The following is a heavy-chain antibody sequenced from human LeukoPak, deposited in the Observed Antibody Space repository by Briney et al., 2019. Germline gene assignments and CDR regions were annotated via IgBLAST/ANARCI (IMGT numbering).Heavy chain of an antibody. CDR2: IYSDNT. CDR3: ARRAGAYSHPYDY. CDR1: GFTFSSNS. V-gene: IGHV3-53*01. J-gene: IGHJ4*02. Sequence: GGSLRLSCTVSGFTFSSNSMSWVRQAPGKGLEWFSFIYSDNTHYSYSVNGRFTISTDHSNTTLYLQMNSLRAEDTAVYYCARRAGAYSHPYDYWGQGTLVTVSS. D-gene: IGHD4/OR15-4a*01.